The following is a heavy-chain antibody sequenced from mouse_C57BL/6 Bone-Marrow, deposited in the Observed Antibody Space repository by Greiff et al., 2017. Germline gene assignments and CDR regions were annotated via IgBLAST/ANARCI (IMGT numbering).Heavy chain of an antibody. D-gene: IGHD1-1*01. CDR1: GYTFTDYE. V-gene: IGHV1-15*01. CDR2: IDPETGGT. CDR3: TNLRFGV. J-gene: IGHJ1*03. Sequence: VQLVESGAELVRPGASVTLSCKASGYTFTDYEMHWVKQTPVHGLEWIGAIDPETGGTAYNQKFKGKAILTADKSSSTAYMELRSLTSEDSAVYYCTNLRFGVWGTGTTVTVSS.